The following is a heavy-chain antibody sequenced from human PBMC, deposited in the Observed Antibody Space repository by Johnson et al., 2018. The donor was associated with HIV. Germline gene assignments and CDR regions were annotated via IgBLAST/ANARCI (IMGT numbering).Heavy chain of an antibody. J-gene: IGHJ3*02. CDR1: GFTFNSYA. Sequence: QVQLVESGGGVVQPGRSLRLSCAASGFTFNSYAMHWVRQAPVKGLEWVAVISFDGSNKYYADSVKGRFTISRDNSKNTLYLQMNSLRPEDTSVYYCARDSGPSDVWSGYRLVVAFNIWGQGTRVTVSS. V-gene: IGHV3-30*04. CDR2: ISFDGSNK. CDR3: ARDSGPSDVWSGYRLVVAFNI. D-gene: IGHD3-3*01.